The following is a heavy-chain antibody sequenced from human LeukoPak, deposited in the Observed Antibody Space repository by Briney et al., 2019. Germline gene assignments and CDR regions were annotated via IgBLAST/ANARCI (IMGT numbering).Heavy chain of an antibody. CDR3: ARSVAYCGGDCYPFDY. Sequence: GGSLRLSCAASGFTVSSNYMSWVRQAPGKGLEWVSVIYSGGSTYYADSVKGRFTISRDNSKNTLYLQMNSLRAEDTAVYYCARSVAYCGGDCYPFDYWGRGTLVTVSS. V-gene: IGHV3-53*01. CDR2: IYSGGST. J-gene: IGHJ4*02. CDR1: GFTVSSNY. D-gene: IGHD2-21*02.